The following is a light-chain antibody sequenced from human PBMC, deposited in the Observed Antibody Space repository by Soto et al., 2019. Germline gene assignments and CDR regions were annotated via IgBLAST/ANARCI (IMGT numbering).Light chain of an antibody. CDR2: GAS. CDR3: HQRQSWPRT. Sequence: EIVLTQFPGTLSLSPGERATLSCRASQSVSSNLAWYQQKPGQAPRLLIYGASTRATGIPARFSGSGSGTDFTLTISDVQPEDFALYYCHQRQSWPRTFGQGTKVDIK. J-gene: IGKJ1*01. V-gene: IGKV3-11*01. CDR1: QSVSSN.